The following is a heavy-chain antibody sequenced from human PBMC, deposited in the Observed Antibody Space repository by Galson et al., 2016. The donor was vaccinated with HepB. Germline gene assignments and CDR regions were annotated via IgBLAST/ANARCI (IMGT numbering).Heavy chain of an antibody. CDR2: INPGGSTT. Sequence: SLRLSCAASGFTFSNYWIHWVRQAPGKGLVWVSRINPGGSTTGFADSVKGRFTISRDNAKNTVYLHMNSLRAEDTGVYYCARDFDISGDYWGQGTLVTVSS. CDR3: ARDFDISGDY. CDR1: GFTFSNYW. D-gene: IGHD1-26*01. V-gene: IGHV3-74*01. J-gene: IGHJ4*02.